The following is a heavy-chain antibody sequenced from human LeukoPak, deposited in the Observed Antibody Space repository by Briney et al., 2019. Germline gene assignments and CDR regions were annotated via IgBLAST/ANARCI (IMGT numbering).Heavy chain of an antibody. CDR3: AREREYMGFVDY. CDR1: GYTFPSYG. Sequence: ASVKVSCKASGYTFPSYGISWVRQAPGQGLEWMGIINPSGGSTSYAQKFQGRVTMTRDTSTSTVYMELSSLRSEDTAVYYCAREREYMGFVDYWGQGTLVTVSS. J-gene: IGHJ4*02. V-gene: IGHV1-46*01. D-gene: IGHD6-6*01. CDR2: INPSGGST.